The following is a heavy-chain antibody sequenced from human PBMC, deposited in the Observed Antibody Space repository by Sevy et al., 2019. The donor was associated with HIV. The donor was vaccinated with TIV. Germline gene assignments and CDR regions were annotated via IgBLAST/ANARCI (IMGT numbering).Heavy chain of an antibody. D-gene: IGHD2-15*01. Sequence: SETLSLTCDVSGDSFTTGGFSWSWIRQPPGKALEWIGNIYLTGATYYNPSLRSRVVFSLEKSKNQFSLRLTSVTVADTAVYYCARSLIVVLPTASPWFDPWGPGTLVTVSS. V-gene: IGHV4-30-2*01. CDR2: IYLTGAT. CDR3: ARSLIVVLPTASPWFDP. CDR1: GDSFTTGGFS. J-gene: IGHJ5*02.